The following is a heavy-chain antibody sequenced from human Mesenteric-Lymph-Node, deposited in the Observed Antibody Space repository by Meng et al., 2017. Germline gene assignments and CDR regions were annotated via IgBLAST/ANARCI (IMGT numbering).Heavy chain of an antibody. D-gene: IGHD6-19*01. V-gene: IGHV4-38-2*02. J-gene: IGHJ4*02. Sequence: GSLRLSCTVSGYSISSGYYWGWIRQPPGKGLEWIGSIYHSGSTYYNPSLKSRVTISVDTSKNQFSLKLSSVTAADTAVYYCARGWGTVAGVIDYWGQGTLVTVSS. CDR1: GYSISSGYY. CDR3: ARGWGTVAGVIDY. CDR2: IYHSGST.